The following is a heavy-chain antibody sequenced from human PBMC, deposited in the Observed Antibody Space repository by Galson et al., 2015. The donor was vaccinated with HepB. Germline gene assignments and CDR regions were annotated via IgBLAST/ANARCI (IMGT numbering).Heavy chain of an antibody. CDR2: ISYDGSNK. Sequence: SLRLSCAASGFTFSSYGMHWVRQAPGKGLEWVAVISYDGSNKYYADSVKGRFTISRDNSKHTLYLQMNSLRAEDTAVYYCAKGAVISAEPFDYWGQGTLVTVSS. CDR3: AKGAVISAEPFDY. J-gene: IGHJ4*02. V-gene: IGHV3-30*18. CDR1: GFTFSSYG. D-gene: IGHD1-14*01.